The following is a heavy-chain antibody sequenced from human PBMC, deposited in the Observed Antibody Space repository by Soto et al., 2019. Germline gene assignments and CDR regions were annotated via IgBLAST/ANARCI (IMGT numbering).Heavy chain of an antibody. D-gene: IGHD2-8*02. J-gene: IGHJ6*02. V-gene: IGHV4-31*03. Sequence: LSLTCTVSGGSISSGGYYWSWIRQHPGKGLEWIGYIYYSGSTYYNPSLKSRVTISVDTSKNQFSLKLSSVTAADTAVYYCARDSDWRSWYYGMDVWGQGTTVTVSS. CDR1: GGSISSGGYY. CDR3: ARDSDWRSWYYGMDV. CDR2: IYYSGST.